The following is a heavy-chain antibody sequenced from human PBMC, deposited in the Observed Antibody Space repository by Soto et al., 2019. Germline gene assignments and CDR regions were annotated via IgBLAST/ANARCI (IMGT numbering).Heavy chain of an antibody. CDR3: AKDHAYGSGSYYFDY. D-gene: IGHD3-10*01. J-gene: IGHJ4*02. Sequence: EVQLLESGGGLVQPGGSLRLSCAASGFTFSSYVMSWVRQAPGKGLEWVSAISGSGGSTYYADSVKGRFTISRDNSKNTLYLQMNSLRAEDTAVYYCAKDHAYGSGSYYFDYWGQGTLVTVSS. CDR1: GFTFSSYV. V-gene: IGHV3-23*01. CDR2: ISGSGGST.